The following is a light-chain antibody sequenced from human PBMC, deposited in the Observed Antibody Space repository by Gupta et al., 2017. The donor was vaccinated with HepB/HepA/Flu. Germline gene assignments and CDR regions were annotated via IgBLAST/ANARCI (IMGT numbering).Light chain of an antibody. CDR3: QQMHSTPYT. J-gene: IGKJ2*01. CDR2: AAS. V-gene: IGKV1-39*01. Sequence: DIQMTQSPSSLSASVGDRVTITCRASQSISSYLNWYQQKPGKAPKLLIYAASSVQSGVPSRFSGSGSGTDFTLTISRLQPEDFATYYCQQMHSTPYTFGQGTKMEIK. CDR1: QSISSY.